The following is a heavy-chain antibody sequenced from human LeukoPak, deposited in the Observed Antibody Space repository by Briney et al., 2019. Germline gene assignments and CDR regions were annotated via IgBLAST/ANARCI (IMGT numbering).Heavy chain of an antibody. J-gene: IGHJ3*02. D-gene: IGHD2-8*01. CDR1: GFTFSNYW. CDR3: ARENPTSLIAFDM. V-gene: IGHV3-7*01. CDR2: IKQDGSEK. Sequence: GGSLRLSCAVSGFTFSNYWMSWVRQAPGKGLEWVANIKQDGSEKYYVDSVEGRFTISRDNAKNSLSLQMNSLRAEDTAVYYCARENPTSLIAFDMWGQGTVVTVSS.